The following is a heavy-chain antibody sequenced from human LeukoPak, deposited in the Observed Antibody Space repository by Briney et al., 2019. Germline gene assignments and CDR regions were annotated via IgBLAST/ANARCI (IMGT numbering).Heavy chain of an antibody. CDR1: GYTFTGYY. Sequence: GASVKVSCKASGYTFTGYYIHWVRQAPGQGLEWMGWINPYSGDTAYAQKFQGRVTMTRDTSINTAYMELNRLKFDDTDVYYCARGTMNLDSWGQGTLVTVSS. J-gene: IGHJ4*02. CDR2: INPYSGDT. D-gene: IGHD3-22*01. V-gene: IGHV1-2*02. CDR3: ARGTMNLDS.